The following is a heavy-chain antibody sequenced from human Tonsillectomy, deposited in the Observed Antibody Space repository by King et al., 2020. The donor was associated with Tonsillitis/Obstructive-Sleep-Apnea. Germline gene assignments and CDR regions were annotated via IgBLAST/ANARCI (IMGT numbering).Heavy chain of an antibody. Sequence: VQLQESGPGLVKPSETLSLTCTVSGGSISSYYWSWIRQPPGKGLEWIGYIYYSGSTNYNPSLKSRVTISVETSKNQFSLKLSSVTAADTAIYYCARHLIAAAGLTYWGQGTLVTVPS. CDR1: GGSISSYY. J-gene: IGHJ4*02. CDR2: IYYSGST. V-gene: IGHV4-59*08. CDR3: ARHLIAAAGLTY. D-gene: IGHD6-13*01.